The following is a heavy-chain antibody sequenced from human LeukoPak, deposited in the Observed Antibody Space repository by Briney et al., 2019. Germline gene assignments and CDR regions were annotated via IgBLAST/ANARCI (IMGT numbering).Heavy chain of an antibody. Sequence: GGSLRLSCAASGFTFSSYAMHWVRQAPGKGLEWVAVISYDGSNKYYADSVKGRFTISRDNSKNTLYLQMNSLRAEDTAVYYCAGRYCSSTSCYKRPAFDAFDIWGQGTMVTVSS. J-gene: IGHJ3*02. CDR3: AGRYCSSTSCYKRPAFDAFDI. V-gene: IGHV3-30-3*01. CDR1: GFTFSSYA. CDR2: ISYDGSNK. D-gene: IGHD2-2*02.